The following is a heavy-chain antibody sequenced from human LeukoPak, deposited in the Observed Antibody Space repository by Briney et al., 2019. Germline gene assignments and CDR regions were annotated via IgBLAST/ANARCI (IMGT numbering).Heavy chain of an antibody. J-gene: IGHJ4*02. Sequence: QAGGSLRLSCAASGFTFSSNYMSWVRQAPGKGLEWVSVIYIDGSTYYADSVKGRFTISRDNSKNTLYLQMNSLRAEDTAFYYCARDRSSGSREIWGQGTLVTVSS. V-gene: IGHV3-53*01. CDR2: IYIDGST. D-gene: IGHD6-19*01. CDR3: ARDRSSGSREI. CDR1: GFTFSSNY.